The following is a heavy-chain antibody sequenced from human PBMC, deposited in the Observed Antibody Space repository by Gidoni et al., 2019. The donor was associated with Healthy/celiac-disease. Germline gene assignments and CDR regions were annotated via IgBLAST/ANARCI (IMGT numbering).Heavy chain of an antibody. V-gene: IGHV1-18*01. Sequence: QVQLVQSGAEVKKPGASVTCSCQASGYNFTSSGIRWVRQAPGKGLEWMGWIRAYNGNTNYEQKLKGRVTMTTDTSTSTAYMELRSLRSDDTGVYYGESATSNPSAFDIWGQGTMVTVSS. CDR1: GYNFTSSG. CDR2: IRAYNGNT. J-gene: IGHJ3*02. D-gene: IGHD4-4*01. CDR3: ESATSNPSAFDI.